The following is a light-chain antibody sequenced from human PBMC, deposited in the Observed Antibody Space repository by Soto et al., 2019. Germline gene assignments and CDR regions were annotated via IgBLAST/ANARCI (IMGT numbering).Light chain of an antibody. J-gene: IGKJ1*01. Sequence: SELPRSPGALPLSPGERATLSCRASQSVSNNYLAWYQQNPGQAPRLLIYGASNRATGIPARFSGSGSGTDLTITTSRPEPEDFATYYWQQYCTSTPWTFGQGTKVDI. CDR1: QSVSNNY. CDR3: QQYCTSTPWT. CDR2: GAS. V-gene: IGKV3-20*01.